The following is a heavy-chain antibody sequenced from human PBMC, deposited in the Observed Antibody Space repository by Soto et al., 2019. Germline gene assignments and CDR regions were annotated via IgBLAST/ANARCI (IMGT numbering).Heavy chain of an antibody. J-gene: IGHJ4*02. D-gene: IGHD6-13*01. V-gene: IGHV4-39*07. CDR2: INHSGST. Sequence: ETLSLTCTVSGGSISSSSYYWGWIRQPPGKGLEWIGEINHSGSTNYNPSLKSRVTISVDTSNNQFSLKLSSVTAADTAVYYCARVMKFIGGIAAAGRPNYFDYWGQGTLVTVSS. CDR1: GGSISSSSYY. CDR3: ARVMKFIGGIAAAGRPNYFDY.